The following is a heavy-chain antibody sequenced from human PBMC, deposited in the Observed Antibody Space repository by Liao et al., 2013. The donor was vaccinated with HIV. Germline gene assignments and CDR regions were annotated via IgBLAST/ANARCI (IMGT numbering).Heavy chain of an antibody. D-gene: IGHD2-8*02. Sequence: QVQLQQWGAGLVKPSETLSLTCTVSGGSISTYYWSWIRQPPGKGLEWIGYIYYSGSTNYNPSLKSRVTISVDTSKNQFSLKLSSVTAADTAVYYCARGWWEYYFDYWGQGVQVTVSS. CDR2: IYYSGST. CDR3: ARGWWEYYFDY. V-gene: IGHV4-59*01. CDR1: GGSISTYY. J-gene: IGHJ4*02.